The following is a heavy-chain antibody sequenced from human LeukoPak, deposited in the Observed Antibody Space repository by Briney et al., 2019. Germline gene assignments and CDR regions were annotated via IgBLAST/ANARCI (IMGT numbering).Heavy chain of an antibody. CDR3: AREAAFDM. Sequence: GGSLRLSCAASGFTFSSYPMNWVRQAPGKGLEWVSSISSSSTYTFYADSVKGRFTISRDNAKNSLYLQMNRLRAEDTAVYYCAREAAFDMWGQGTMVTVSS. V-gene: IGHV3-21*06. J-gene: IGHJ3*02. CDR1: GFTFSSYP. CDR2: ISSSSTYT.